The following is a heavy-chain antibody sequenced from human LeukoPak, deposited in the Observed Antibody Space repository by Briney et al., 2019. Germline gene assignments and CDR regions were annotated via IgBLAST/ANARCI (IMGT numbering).Heavy chain of an antibody. CDR2: IIPIFGTA. CDR3: ARVGRPKYYYSYMDV. Sequence: GSSVKVSCKASGGTFSSYAVTWVRQAPGQGLELMGGIIPIFGTANYAQKFQGRVTITTDESTSTAYMELSGLRSEDTAVYYCARVGRPKYYYSYMDVWGKGTTVTVSS. V-gene: IGHV1-69*05. J-gene: IGHJ6*03. CDR1: GGTFSSYA.